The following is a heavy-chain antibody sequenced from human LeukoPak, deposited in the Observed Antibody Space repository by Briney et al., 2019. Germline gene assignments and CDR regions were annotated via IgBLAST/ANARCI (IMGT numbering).Heavy chain of an antibody. CDR1: GGSISSGGDF. Sequence: SQTLSLTCIVSGGSISSGGDFWSWFRQHPGKGLEWIGYIYYNGFTYYNPSLKSRVTISVDTSKNQFSLKLSSVTAADTAVYYCARVVRAATYFDYWGQGTLVTVSS. CDR3: ARVVRAATYFDY. D-gene: IGHD2-15*01. CDR2: IYYNGFT. J-gene: IGHJ4*02. V-gene: IGHV4-31*03.